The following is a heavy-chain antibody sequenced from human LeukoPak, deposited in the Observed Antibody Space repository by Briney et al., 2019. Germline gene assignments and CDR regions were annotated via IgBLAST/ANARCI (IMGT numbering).Heavy chain of an antibody. Sequence: GGSLRLSCATSGFTFSSYAMNWVRQAPGKGQECVSFISTSGDFTYYAASVKGRFTVSRDNSKNTLYLQMNSLRADDTAVYYCAGCSGGSCYSRGKYGVDVWGQGTTVIVSS. CDR1: GFTFSSYA. CDR3: AGCSGGSCYSRGKYGVDV. J-gene: IGHJ6*02. CDR2: ISTSGDFT. D-gene: IGHD2-15*01. V-gene: IGHV3-23*01.